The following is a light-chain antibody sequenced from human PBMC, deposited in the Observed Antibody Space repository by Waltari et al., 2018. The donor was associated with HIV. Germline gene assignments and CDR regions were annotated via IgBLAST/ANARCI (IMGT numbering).Light chain of an antibody. CDR2: RDN. V-gene: IGLV1-47*01. CDR3: STWDDSLKDVL. CDR1: SSNVGGTA. J-gene: IGLJ2*01. Sequence: QSALTQPPSASGTPGQRVTIPCSGSSSNVGGTAVYWCQKFPGSAPQLVIYRDNQRPPGVSDRFSGSKSGAAASLAISGLRSEDEADFYCSTWDDSLKDVLFGGGTKLTVL.